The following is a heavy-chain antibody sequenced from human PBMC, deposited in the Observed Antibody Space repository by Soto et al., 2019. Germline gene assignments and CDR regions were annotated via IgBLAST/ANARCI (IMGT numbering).Heavy chain of an antibody. D-gene: IGHD1-1*01. CDR2: IIPIFGTA. Sequence: GASVKVSCKASGGTFSSYAISWVRQAPGQGLEWMGGIIPIFGTANYAHKFRGRVTMTTDTSTNTAYMDLRSLRSDDTAVYYCARHNSQWPNWFDPWGQGTPVTVSS. CDR3: ARHNSQWPNWFDP. V-gene: IGHV1-69*05. CDR1: GGTFSSYA. J-gene: IGHJ5*02.